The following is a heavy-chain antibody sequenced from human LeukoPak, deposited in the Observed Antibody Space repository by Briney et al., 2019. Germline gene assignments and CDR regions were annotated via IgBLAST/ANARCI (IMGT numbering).Heavy chain of an antibody. Sequence: GGSLRLSCAASGFTFSSYSMNWVRQAPGKGLEWVSSISSSSTYIYYADSVKGRFTISRDNAKNSLYLQMNSLRAEDTAVYYCARERGSLGGAFDIWGQGTMVTVSS. V-gene: IGHV3-21*01. J-gene: IGHJ3*02. CDR1: GFTFSSYS. CDR2: ISSSSTYI. D-gene: IGHD3-16*01. CDR3: ARERGSLGGAFDI.